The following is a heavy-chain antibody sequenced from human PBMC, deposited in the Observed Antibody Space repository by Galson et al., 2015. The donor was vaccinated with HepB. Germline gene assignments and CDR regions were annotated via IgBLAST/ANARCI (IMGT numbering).Heavy chain of an antibody. V-gene: IGHV3-13*01. D-gene: IGHD3-3*01. CDR3: ARGVGVVTSAYWYFDR. CDR2: IGTAGDT. CDR1: GFTFSSYD. Sequence: SLRLSCAASGFTFSSYDMHWVRQVTGKGLEWVSGIGTAGDTYYPGSVKGRFTISRENVKNSLYLQMHSLRAGDTAVYYCARGVGVVTSAYWYFDRWGRGTLVTVSS. J-gene: IGHJ2*01.